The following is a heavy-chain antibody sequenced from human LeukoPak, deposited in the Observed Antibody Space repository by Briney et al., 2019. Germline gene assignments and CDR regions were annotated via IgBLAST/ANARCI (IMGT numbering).Heavy chain of an antibody. J-gene: IGHJ4*02. CDR3: AKDPAYYYDSSGYSYYFDY. D-gene: IGHD3-22*01. CDR2: INIDGSST. CDR1: GFTFSSYW. V-gene: IGHV3-74*01. Sequence: GESLRLSCAASGFTFSSYWMHWVRQAPGKGLVWVARINIDGSSTNNADSVKGRFTISRDNAKNSLYLQMNSLRAEDTALYYCAKDPAYYYDSSGYSYYFDYWGQGTLVTVSS.